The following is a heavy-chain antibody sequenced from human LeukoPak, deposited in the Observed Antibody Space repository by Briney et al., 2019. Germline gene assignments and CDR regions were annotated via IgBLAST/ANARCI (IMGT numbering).Heavy chain of an antibody. J-gene: IGHJ5*02. D-gene: IGHD3-3*01. CDR3: ARRELYYDFWSGYSNWFDP. Sequence: GGSLRLSCAASGFSFSNFGMNWVRQAPGKGLEWVANIKHDGSEKYYVDSVKGRFTISRDNAKNSLYLQMNSLRAEDTAVYYCARRELYYDFWSGYSNWFDPWGQGTLVTVSS. CDR1: GFSFSNFG. V-gene: IGHV3-7*01. CDR2: IKHDGSEK.